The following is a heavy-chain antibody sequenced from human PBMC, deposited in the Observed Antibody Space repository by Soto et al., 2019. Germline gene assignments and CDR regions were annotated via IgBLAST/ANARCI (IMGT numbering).Heavy chain of an antibody. CDR3: ATIRRIAVAGPLAFDI. CDR2: ISAYNGNT. CDR1: GYDFKSFG. V-gene: IGHV1-18*01. J-gene: IGHJ3*02. Sequence: ASVKVSCKASGYDFKSFGVTWVRRAPGQGLEWMGWISAYNGNTKYAQKFQGRVTMTEDTSTDTAYMELSSLRSEDTAVYYCATIRRIAVAGPLAFDIWGQGTMVTVSS. D-gene: IGHD6-19*01.